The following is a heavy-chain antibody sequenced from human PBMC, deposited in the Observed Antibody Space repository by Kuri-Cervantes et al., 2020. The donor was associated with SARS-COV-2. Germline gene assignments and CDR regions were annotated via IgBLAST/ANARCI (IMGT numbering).Heavy chain of an antibody. CDR2: VYYSGST. V-gene: IGHV4-30-4*08. J-gene: IGHJ4*02. D-gene: IGHD3-10*01. CDR3: ARESGSGNFDY. Sequence: SETLSLTCTVSGGSISSGDYYWSWIRQPPGKGLEWIGYVYYSGSTSYNPSLKSRLTISVDTSKNQFSLKLSSVTAADTAVYYCARESGSGNFDYWGQGTLVTVSS. CDR1: GGSISSGDYY.